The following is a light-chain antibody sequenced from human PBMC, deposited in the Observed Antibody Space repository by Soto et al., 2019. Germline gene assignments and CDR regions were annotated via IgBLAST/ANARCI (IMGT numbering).Light chain of an antibody. J-gene: IGKJ5*01. CDR1: QSVSSTY. Sequence: VLTQSPGTLSLSPGERATLSCRASQSVSSTYLAWYQQKPGQAPRLLIYGASSRATGIPDRFSGSGSGTDFTLTISRLEPEDFAVYYCQQYGSSSITFGQGTRLEIK. CDR3: QQYGSSSIT. V-gene: IGKV3-20*01. CDR2: GAS.